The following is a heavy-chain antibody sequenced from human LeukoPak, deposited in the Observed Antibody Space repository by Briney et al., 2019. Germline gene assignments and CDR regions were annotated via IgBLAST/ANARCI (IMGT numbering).Heavy chain of an antibody. CDR1: GYTFTSYD. D-gene: IGHD3-3*01. CDR3: ASLTGDFWSGYYGMDV. Sequence: ASVKVSCKASGYTFTSYDINWVRQATGQGLEWMGWMNPNSGSTGYAQKFQGRVTMTRNTSISTAYMELSSLRSEDTAVYYCASLTGDFWSGYYGMDVWGQGTTVTVSS. J-gene: IGHJ6*02. CDR2: MNPNSGST. V-gene: IGHV1-8*01.